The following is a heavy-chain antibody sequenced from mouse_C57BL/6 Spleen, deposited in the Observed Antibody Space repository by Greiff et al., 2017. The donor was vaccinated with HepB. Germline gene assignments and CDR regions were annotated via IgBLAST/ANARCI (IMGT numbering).Heavy chain of an antibody. J-gene: IGHJ2*01. D-gene: IGHD1-1*01. Sequence: VQLKESGGGLVKPGGSLKLSCAASGFTFSDYGMHWVRQAPEKGLEWVAYISSGSSTIYYADTVKGRFTISRDNAKNTLFLQMTSLRSEDTAMYYCATITTVVAPEYFDYWGQGTTLTVSS. CDR1: GFTFSDYG. CDR2: ISSGSSTI. V-gene: IGHV5-17*01. CDR3: ATITTVVAPEYFDY.